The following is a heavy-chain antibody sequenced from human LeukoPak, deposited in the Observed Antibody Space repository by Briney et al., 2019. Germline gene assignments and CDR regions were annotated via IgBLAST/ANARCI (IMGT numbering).Heavy chain of an antibody. V-gene: IGHV3-30*03. CDR1: GFTFSSYG. D-gene: IGHD6-6*01. Sequence: PGGSLRLSCAASGFTFSSYGMHWVRQVPGKGLEWVAVISYDGSNKYYADSVKGRFTISRDNSKNTLYLQMNSLRAEDTAVYYCALYSSSSLPFDYWGQGTLVTVSS. CDR3: ALYSSSSLPFDY. J-gene: IGHJ4*02. CDR2: ISYDGSNK.